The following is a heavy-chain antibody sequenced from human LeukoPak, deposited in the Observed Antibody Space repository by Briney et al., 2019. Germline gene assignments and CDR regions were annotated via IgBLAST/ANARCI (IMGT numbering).Heavy chain of an antibody. Sequence: SETLSLTCAVYGGSFSGYYWSWIRQPPGKGLEWIGEINHSGCTNYNPSLKSRVTISVDTSKNQFSLKLSSVTAADTAVYYCARVNDYGDYVYYFDYWGQGTLVTVSS. J-gene: IGHJ4*02. V-gene: IGHV4-34*01. CDR3: ARVNDYGDYVYYFDY. CDR1: GGSFSGYY. CDR2: INHSGCT. D-gene: IGHD4-17*01.